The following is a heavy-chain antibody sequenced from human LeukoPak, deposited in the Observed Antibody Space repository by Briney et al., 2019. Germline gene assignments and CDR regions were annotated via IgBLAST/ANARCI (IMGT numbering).Heavy chain of an antibody. D-gene: IGHD3-10*01. CDR1: GYRFTNYR. CDR3: ARAKVRGVITPPFDY. V-gene: IGHV5-51*01. Sequence: GESLKISCKGSGYRFTNYRIAWVRQVPGKGLEWMGIIYPGDSDTRYSPSFQGQVTISADKSISTSSLQWSSLKASDSAIYYCARAKVRGVITPPFDYWGQGTLVTVSS. J-gene: IGHJ4*02. CDR2: IYPGDSDT.